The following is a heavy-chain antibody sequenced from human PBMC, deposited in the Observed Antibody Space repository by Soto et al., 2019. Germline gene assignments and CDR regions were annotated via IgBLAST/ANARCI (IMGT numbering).Heavy chain of an antibody. V-gene: IGHV1-18*01. CDR2: ISTYNGNT. Sequence: ASVKVCCKASGYTFTNYGFTWVRHAPGQGLEWLGWISTYNGNTKYAQKVQGRLTMTTDTSTSTANMELTSLRSDDTALYYCARTTVTASYYYMDVWGKGSTVTVSS. CDR3: ARTTVTASYYYMDV. D-gene: IGHD4-17*01. CDR1: GYTFTNYG. J-gene: IGHJ6*03.